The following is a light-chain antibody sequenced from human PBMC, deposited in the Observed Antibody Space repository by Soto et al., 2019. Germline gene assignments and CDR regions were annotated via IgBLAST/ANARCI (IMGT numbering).Light chain of an antibody. Sequence: QPVLTQPPSASASLGASVKLTCTLSSGHSSYAIAWHQQQPEKGPRYLMKLNSDGSHSKGDGIPDRFSGSSSGAERYLTTSCLQSEHQADYYCQTWGTGVVVFGGGTELTV. CDR3: QTWGTGVVV. CDR2: LNSDGSH. CDR1: SGHSSYA. J-gene: IGLJ2*01. V-gene: IGLV4-69*01.